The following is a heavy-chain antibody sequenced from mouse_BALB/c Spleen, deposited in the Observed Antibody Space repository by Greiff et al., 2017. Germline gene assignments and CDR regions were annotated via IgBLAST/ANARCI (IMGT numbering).Heavy chain of an antibody. V-gene: IGHV5-6-3*01. Sequence: EVQVVESGGGLVQPGGSLKLSCAASGFTFSSYGMSWVRQTPDKRLELVATINSNGGSTYYPDSVKGRFTISRDNAKNTLYLQMSSLKSEDTAMYYCARDRIYYGNYDAMDYWGQGTSVTVSS. CDR3: ARDRIYYGNYDAMDY. CDR2: INSNGGST. CDR1: GFTFSSYG. J-gene: IGHJ4*01. D-gene: IGHD2-1*01.